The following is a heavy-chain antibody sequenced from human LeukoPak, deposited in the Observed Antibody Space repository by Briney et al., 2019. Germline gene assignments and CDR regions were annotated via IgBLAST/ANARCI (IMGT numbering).Heavy chain of an antibody. J-gene: IGHJ4*02. V-gene: IGHV4-30-4*08. D-gene: IGHD3-16*01. CDR1: GGSISSGDYY. CDR2: IYNTGST. Sequence: SETLSLTCTVSGGSISSGDYYWTWIRQPPGKGPEWIGYIYNTGSTYHNPSLKSRVTISVDTSKNQFSLKLSSVTAADTAVYYCARGGEIAFDYWGQGTLVTVSS. CDR3: ARGGEIAFDY.